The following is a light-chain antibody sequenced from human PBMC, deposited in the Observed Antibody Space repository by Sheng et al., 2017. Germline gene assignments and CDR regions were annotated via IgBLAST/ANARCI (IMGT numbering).Light chain of an antibody. J-gene: IGKJ1*01. Sequence: IQLTQSPSSLSASVGDRVTITCRASQGIRNDLGWYQHKVGKAPKLLIYAGSTLQSGVPSRFSGSGSGTEFTLTISGLQPDDFATYSCHQYSAYPWTFAQGTKVEIK. CDR2: AGS. V-gene: IGKV1-17*01. CDR1: QGIRND. CDR3: HQYSAYPWT.